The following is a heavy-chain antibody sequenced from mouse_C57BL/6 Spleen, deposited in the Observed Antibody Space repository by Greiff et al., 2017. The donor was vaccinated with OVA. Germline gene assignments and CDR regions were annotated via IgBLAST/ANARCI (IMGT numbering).Heavy chain of an antibody. CDR2: ISYDGSN. Sequence: VQLKESGPGLVKPSQSLSLTCSVTSYSITSGYYWNWIRQFPGNKLEWMGYISYDGSNNYNPSLKNRISITRDTSKNQFFLKLNSVTTEDTATYYCAREGGSYWYFDVWGTGTTVTVSS. V-gene: IGHV3-6*01. CDR3: AREGGSYWYFDV. CDR1: SYSITSGYY. D-gene: IGHD1-1*02. J-gene: IGHJ1*03.